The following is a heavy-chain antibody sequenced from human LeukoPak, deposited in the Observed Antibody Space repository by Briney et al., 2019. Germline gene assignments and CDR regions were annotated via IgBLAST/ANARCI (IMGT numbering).Heavy chain of an antibody. CDR3: ARITMGATSANFYYYFLDA. D-gene: IGHD3-3*01. CDR2: IISHGGST. Sequence: GSLRLSCAASGFTFSGYTLHWVRQAPGKGLEYVSAIISHGGSTHYADSVKGRFTVSRDNSKNTLYLQMGSLRAEDMAVYYCARITMGATSANFYYYFLDAWGKGTTVTVSS. J-gene: IGHJ6*03. V-gene: IGHV3-64*02. CDR1: GFTFSGYT.